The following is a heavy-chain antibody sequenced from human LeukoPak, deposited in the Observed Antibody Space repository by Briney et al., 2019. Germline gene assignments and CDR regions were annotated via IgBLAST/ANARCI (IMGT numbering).Heavy chain of an antibody. CDR3: AKAYQLLFFVDAFDI. D-gene: IGHD2-2*01. CDR1: GFTFSSYE. Sequence: GGSLRLSCAASGFTFSSYEMNWVRQAPGKGLEWVSYISSSGSTIYYADSVKGRFTISRDNSKNTLYLQMNGLRAEDTAVYYCAKAYQLLFFVDAFDIWGQGTMVTVSS. J-gene: IGHJ3*02. V-gene: IGHV3-48*03. CDR2: ISSSGSTI.